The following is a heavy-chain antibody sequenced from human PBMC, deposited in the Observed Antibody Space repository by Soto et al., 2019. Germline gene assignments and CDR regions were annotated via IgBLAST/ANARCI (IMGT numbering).Heavy chain of an antibody. V-gene: IGHV1-18*01. CDR1: GYTFTSYG. CDR2: ISAYNGNT. D-gene: IGHD6-19*01. CDR3: VRSGSGWYLSRYLDY. J-gene: IGHJ4*02. Sequence: QVQLVQSGAEVKKPGASVKVSCKASGYTFTSYGISWVRQAPGQGLEWMGWISAYNGNTNYAQKLQGRVTMTTDTCTSTAYMELRSVRSDDTAVYYCVRSGSGWYLSRYLDYWGQGTLVTVSS.